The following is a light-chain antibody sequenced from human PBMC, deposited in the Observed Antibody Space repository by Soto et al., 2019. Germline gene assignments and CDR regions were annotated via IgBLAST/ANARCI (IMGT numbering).Light chain of an antibody. J-gene: IGKJ4*01. V-gene: IGKV1D-12*01. CDR2: GAT. CDR3: LQTDTFPLA. CDR1: QDIGSW. Sequence: IQMTQSPSSVSASVGDRVTITCRASQDIGSWLAWYQQKPGKAPKLLIFGATTLQSGVPSRFRGDGSGTDFTLTITSLQADDFASYFCLQTDTFPLAFGGGTHVDIK.